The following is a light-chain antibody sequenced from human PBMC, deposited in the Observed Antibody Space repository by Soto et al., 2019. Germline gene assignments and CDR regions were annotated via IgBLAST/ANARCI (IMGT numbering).Light chain of an antibody. Sequence: IVLTQSPGTLSLSPGDRATLSCRASQSVSSYLAWYQQTPGQAPRLLIYDASNRATGIPARFSGSGSGTEFTLTISSLQSEDFAVYYCQQYNNWPITFGQGTRLEIK. CDR3: QQYNNWPIT. CDR1: QSVSSY. J-gene: IGKJ5*01. V-gene: IGKV3D-15*01. CDR2: DAS.